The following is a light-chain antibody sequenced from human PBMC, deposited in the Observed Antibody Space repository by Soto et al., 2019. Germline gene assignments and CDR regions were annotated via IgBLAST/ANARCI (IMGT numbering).Light chain of an antibody. V-gene: IGKV1-9*01. CDR3: HQVYTYPRT. CDR2: GAS. CDR1: QGVRSY. J-gene: IGKJ1*01. Sequence: IQLTQAPSSLSASVGDRVTITCRASQGVRSYLAWFQQRPGKAPKLLIFGASTLQNGVPARLSGGGFGTEFTLTINSLQPEDFATYYCHQVYTYPRTFGQGTKVDI.